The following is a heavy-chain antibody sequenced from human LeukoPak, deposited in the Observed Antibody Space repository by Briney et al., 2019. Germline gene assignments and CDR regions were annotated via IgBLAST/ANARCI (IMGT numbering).Heavy chain of an antibody. CDR3: ARDAIVNGAFDI. CDR2: ISSSGNTI. V-gene: IGHV3-48*03. J-gene: IGHJ3*02. CDR1: GFTFSSYE. D-gene: IGHD2/OR15-2a*01. Sequence: TGGSLRLSCAASGFTFSSYEMNWVRQAPGKGLEWVSYISSSGNTIYYADSVKGRFTISRDNARNSLYLQMNNLRAEDTAFYYCARDAIVNGAFDIWGQGTMVTVSS.